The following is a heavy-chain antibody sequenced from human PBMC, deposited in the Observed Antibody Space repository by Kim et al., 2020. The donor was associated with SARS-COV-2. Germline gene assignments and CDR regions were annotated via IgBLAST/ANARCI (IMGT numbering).Heavy chain of an antibody. V-gene: IGHV3-73*01. D-gene: IGHD6-19*01. CDR3: TRHGQWLADFDY. Sequence: YAASVKGRFTISRDDSKNTAYLQMNSLKTEDTAVYYCTRHGQWLADFDYWGQGTLVTVSS. J-gene: IGHJ4*02.